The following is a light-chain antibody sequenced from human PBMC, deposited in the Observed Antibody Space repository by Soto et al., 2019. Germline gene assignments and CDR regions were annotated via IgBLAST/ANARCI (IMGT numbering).Light chain of an antibody. Sequence: IGLTQSPATLSVSPGERATLSCRASQSVSGDLAWYHHKPGQAPRLLIYDASTRALDTPARFAGSGAGTEFTLTISSPQSEDFAVYFCQQYNNWPITFGQGTRLEIK. CDR1: QSVSGD. CDR3: QQYNNWPIT. V-gene: IGKV3-15*01. J-gene: IGKJ5*01. CDR2: DAS.